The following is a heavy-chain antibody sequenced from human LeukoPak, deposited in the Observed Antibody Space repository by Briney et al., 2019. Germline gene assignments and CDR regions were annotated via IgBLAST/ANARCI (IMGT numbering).Heavy chain of an antibody. CDR2: IIPIFDTT. CDR1: GGTFSSYA. J-gene: IGHJ5*02. CDR3: AREDNNWFDP. V-gene: IGHV1-69*05. Sequence: ASVKVSCKASGGTFSSYAIGWVRQAPGQGFEWMGGIIPIFDTTNYAQKFQGRVTITTDESTSTAYMELSSLRSEDTAVYYCAREDNNWFDPWGQGTLVTVSS.